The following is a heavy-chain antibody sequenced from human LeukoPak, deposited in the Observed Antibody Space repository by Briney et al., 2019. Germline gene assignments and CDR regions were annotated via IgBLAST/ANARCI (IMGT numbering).Heavy chain of an antibody. D-gene: IGHD5-18*01. CDR2: IKPDGSEK. Sequence: GGSLRLSCAASGFTFSSHWMIWVRQAPGKGLEWVANIKPDGSEKYYVDSVRGRFTISRVNAKNSLYLQMNSLRAEDTAVYYCGVGRYNYGYDYWGQGTLVTVSS. J-gene: IGHJ4*02. CDR3: GVGRYNYGYDY. V-gene: IGHV3-7*01. CDR1: GFTFSSHW.